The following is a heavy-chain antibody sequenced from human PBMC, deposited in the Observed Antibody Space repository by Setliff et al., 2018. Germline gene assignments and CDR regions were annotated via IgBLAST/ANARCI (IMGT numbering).Heavy chain of an antibody. Sequence: SETLSLTCTVSGGSISSHYWSWIRQPPGKGLEWIGSIYYSGSTNYNPSLKSRVTISVDTSKNQFSLKLSSVTAADTAVYYCAREGMGYYYGSGSYYTSYYFDYWGQGTLVPSPQ. CDR2: IYYSGST. CDR1: GGSISSHY. D-gene: IGHD3-10*01. J-gene: IGHJ4*02. V-gene: IGHV4-59*11. CDR3: AREGMGYYYGSGSYYTSYYFDY.